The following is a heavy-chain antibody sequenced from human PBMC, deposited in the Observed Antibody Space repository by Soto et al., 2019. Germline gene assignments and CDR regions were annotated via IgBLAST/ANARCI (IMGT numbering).Heavy chain of an antibody. CDR2: VSYSDST. D-gene: IGHD1-26*01. Sequence: SETLSLTCTVSGGSINNFYWSWIRQPPGKGLEWIGYVSYSDSTNYNPSLKSRVTISVDTSKNQFSLKLTSVTAADTAAYYCARARGMVAAAWFDPWGQGTLVTVSS. CDR3: ARARGMVAAAWFDP. J-gene: IGHJ5*02. V-gene: IGHV4-59*01. CDR1: GGSINNFY.